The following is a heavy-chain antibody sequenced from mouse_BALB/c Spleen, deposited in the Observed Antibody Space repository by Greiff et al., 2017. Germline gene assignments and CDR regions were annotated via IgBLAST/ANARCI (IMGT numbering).Heavy chain of an antibody. D-gene: IGHD1-1*01. Sequence: EVQRVESGGGLVKPGGSLKLSCAASGFTFSDYYMYWVRQTPEKRLEWVATISDGGSYTYYPDSVKGRFTISRDNAKNNLYLQMSSLKSEDTAMYYCARDRGLLRTWFAYWGQGTLVTVSA. J-gene: IGHJ3*01. CDR2: ISDGGSYT. V-gene: IGHV5-4*02. CDR3: ARDRGLLRTWFAY. CDR1: GFTFSDYY.